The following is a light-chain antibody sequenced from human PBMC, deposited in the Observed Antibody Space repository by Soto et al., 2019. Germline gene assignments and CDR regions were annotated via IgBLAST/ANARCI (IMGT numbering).Light chain of an antibody. V-gene: IGKV3-20*01. CDR2: GAS. J-gene: IGKJ2*01. CDR1: QSVSSSY. CDR3: QQYGSSPPST. Sequence: EIVLTQSPGTLSLSPGERATLSCRASQSVSSSYLAWYQQKPGQAPRLFIYGASSRATGIPARFSGSGAGNEFTLTITRLEPEDFAVYYCQQYGSSPPSTFGHGTKLEIK.